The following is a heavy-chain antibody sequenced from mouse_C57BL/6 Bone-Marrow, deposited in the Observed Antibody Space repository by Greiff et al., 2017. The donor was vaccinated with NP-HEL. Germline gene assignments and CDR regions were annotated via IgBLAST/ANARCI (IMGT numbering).Heavy chain of an antibody. D-gene: IGHD2-4*01. V-gene: IGHV5-9-1*02. J-gene: IGHJ3*01. Sequence: DVMLVESGEGLVKPGGSLKLSCAASGFTFSSYAMSWVRQTPEKRLEWVAYISSGGDYIYYADTVKGRFTISRDNARNTLYLQMSSLKSEDTAMYYCTRDRGLRRGFAYWGQGTLVTVSA. CDR2: ISSGGDYI. CDR3: TRDRGLRRGFAY. CDR1: GFTFSSYA.